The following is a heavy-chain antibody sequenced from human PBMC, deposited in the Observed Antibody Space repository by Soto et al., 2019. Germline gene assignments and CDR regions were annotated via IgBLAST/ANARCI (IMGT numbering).Heavy chain of an antibody. CDR2: ITSESRYI. Sequence: GGSLILSCAASGFTFSSYNMNWVRQAPGKGLEWVSSITSESRYIFYADSVKGRSTISRDNAKNSLFLQMNSLRAEDTAVYYCTRDRQLIQDWFDPWGQGTLVTVSS. V-gene: IGHV3-21*01. J-gene: IGHJ5*02. CDR3: TRDRQLIQDWFDP. CDR1: GFTFSSYN. D-gene: IGHD5-18*01.